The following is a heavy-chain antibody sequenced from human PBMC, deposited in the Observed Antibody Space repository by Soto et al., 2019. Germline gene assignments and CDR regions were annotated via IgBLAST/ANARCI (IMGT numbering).Heavy chain of an antibody. CDR1: GYSFSYFG. CDR2: INTKTGHR. V-gene: IGHV1-18*01. D-gene: IGHD3-22*01. J-gene: IGHJ1*01. CDR3: ARDRLRGYDSSGIYF. Sequence: GASVKVSCKASGYSFSYFGINWVRKAPGQGLEWMGWINTKTGHRNYAQKFEDRLTMTTATSTNTVYMELKRLRSDDTAVYYCARDRLRGYDSSGIYFWGQGTPVTVSS.